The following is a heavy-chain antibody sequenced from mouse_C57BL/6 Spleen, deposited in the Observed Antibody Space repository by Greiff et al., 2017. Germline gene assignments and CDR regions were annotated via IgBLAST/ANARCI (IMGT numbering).Heavy chain of an antibody. CDR3: ATALYDYDYAMDY. D-gene: IGHD2-4*01. Sequence: QVQLQQPGAELVMPGASVKLSCKASGYTFTSYWMHWVKQRPGQGLEWIGEIDPSDSYTNYNQKFKGKSTLTVDKSSSTAYMQLSSLTSEDSAVYYCATALYDYDYAMDYWGQGTSVTVSS. CDR1: GYTFTSYW. J-gene: IGHJ4*01. CDR2: IDPSDSYT. V-gene: IGHV1-69*01.